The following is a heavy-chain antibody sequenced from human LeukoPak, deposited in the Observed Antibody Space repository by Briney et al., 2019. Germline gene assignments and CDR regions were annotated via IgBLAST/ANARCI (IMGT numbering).Heavy chain of an antibody. CDR1: GFTFSGHN. D-gene: IGHD2-21*01. Sequence: GGSLRLSCAASGFTFSGHNMNWFRQAPGKGLEWVGFIRSKTYGGTTEYAASVKGRFTISRDDSKSIAYLQMNSLKTEDTAVYYCTRDRVGLWWFNWGQGTLVTVSS. CDR2: IRSKTYGGTT. V-gene: IGHV3-49*03. J-gene: IGHJ4*02. CDR3: TRDRVGLWWFN.